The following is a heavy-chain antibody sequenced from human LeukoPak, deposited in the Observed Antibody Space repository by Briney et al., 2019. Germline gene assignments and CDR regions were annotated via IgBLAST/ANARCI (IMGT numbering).Heavy chain of an antibody. Sequence: GGSLRLSCVASGFTLSSYAMTWVRQASGRGLEWVSSVDGGGGGTYYADSVKGRFTISRDNSKDTLYLQMNGLRAEDTAVYFCAKQSAGSAAWYSLHYDFWGQGTLVTVSS. V-gene: IGHV3-23*01. CDR3: AKQSAGSAAWYSLHYDF. D-gene: IGHD6-13*01. CDR1: GFTLSSYA. CDR2: VDGGGGGT. J-gene: IGHJ4*02.